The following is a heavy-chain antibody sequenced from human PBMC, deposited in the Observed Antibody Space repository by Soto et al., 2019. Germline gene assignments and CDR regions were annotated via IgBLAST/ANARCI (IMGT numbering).Heavy chain of an antibody. CDR2: INRKIDGETT. D-gene: IGHD3-3*01. Sequence: PGGSLRLSCVVFEYTFSDAWMSWVRQAPGKGLEWVDRINRKIDGETTDYAAPVEGKFTIARDDSKNTLYLQMSSLKIEDTAIYFCTEDHWSWGQGTLVTVSS. J-gene: IGHJ4*02. CDR1: EYTFSDAW. CDR3: TEDHWS. V-gene: IGHV3-15*01.